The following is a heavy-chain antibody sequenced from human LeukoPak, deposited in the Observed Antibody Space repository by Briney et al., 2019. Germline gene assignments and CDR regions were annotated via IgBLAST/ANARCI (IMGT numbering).Heavy chain of an antibody. CDR2: IYDSGTT. Sequence: RPSETLSLTCTVSGGSFGNYYWSWIRQPPGKGLEWIGYIYDSGTTNYNPSLKSRVTISVDTSKNQFSLKPSSVTAADTAVYYCARDFSAVFDIWGQGTMVTVSS. CDR3: ARDFSAVFDI. CDR1: GGSFGNYY. D-gene: IGHD2/OR15-2a*01. V-gene: IGHV4-59*01. J-gene: IGHJ3*02.